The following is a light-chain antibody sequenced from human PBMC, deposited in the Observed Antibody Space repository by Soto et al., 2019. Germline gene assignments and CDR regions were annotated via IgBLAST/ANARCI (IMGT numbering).Light chain of an antibody. V-gene: IGKV1-5*03. CDR2: KAS. J-gene: IGKJ1*01. CDR3: QQYKSYPWT. CDR1: QSINIW. Sequence: DIQMTQSPSTLSASVGDRVTITCRASQSINIWLAWYQQKPGKAPNLLIYKASSLESGVPSRFSGSGSGTEFTLTISSLQPDDSATYYCQQYKSYPWTFGQGTKVEIK.